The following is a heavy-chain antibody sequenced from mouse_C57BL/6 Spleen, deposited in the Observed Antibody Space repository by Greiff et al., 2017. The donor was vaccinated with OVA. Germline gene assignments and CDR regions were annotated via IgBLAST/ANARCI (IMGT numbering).Heavy chain of an antibody. Sequence: VQLQQSGAELARPGASVKLSCKASGYTFTSYGISWVKQRTGQGLEWIGEIYPRSGNTYYHEKFKGQATLTADKSSSPAYMELRSLTSGDSAVYFCAIGGHSTPAGFAYWGQGTLVTVSA. CDR1: GYTFTSYG. V-gene: IGHV1-81*01. D-gene: IGHD2-5*01. CDR3: AIGGHSTPAGFAY. J-gene: IGHJ3*01. CDR2: IYPRSGNT.